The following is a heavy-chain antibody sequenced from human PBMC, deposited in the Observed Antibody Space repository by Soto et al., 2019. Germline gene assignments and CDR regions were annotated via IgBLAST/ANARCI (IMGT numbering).Heavy chain of an antibody. Sequence: QVQLVQSGAEVKKPGSSVKVSCKSSGGTFSNYGFSWVRQAPGQGLECMGVIVPIFGAEHPQKFQGRVTITADESXNXXCMDLRGLRSEDTGVYYCARGGSDYEGSGYYQGHVWGQGTKVTASS. CDR1: GGTFSNYG. D-gene: IGHD3-22*01. J-gene: IGHJ6*02. CDR3: ARGGSDYEGSGYYQGHV. V-gene: IGHV1-69*12. CDR2: IVPIFGA.